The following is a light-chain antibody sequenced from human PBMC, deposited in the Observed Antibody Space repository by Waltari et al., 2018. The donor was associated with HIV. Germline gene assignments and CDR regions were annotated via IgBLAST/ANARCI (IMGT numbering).Light chain of an antibody. CDR1: QSISNS. J-gene: IGKJ2*01. CDR3: QQYNNWPPRT. Sequence: EMVMTQSPATLSVSPGERATLSCRASQSISNSLAWYQQKPGIPARFSGSGSGTEFTLTISSLQSEDFAVYYCQQYNNWPPRTFGQGTKLEIK. V-gene: IGKV3-15*01.